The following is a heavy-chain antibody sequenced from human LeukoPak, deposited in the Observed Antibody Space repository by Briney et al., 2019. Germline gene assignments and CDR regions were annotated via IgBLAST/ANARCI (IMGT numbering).Heavy chain of an antibody. Sequence: GASVKVSCKASGGTFSSYAISWVRQAPGQGLEWMGRIIPILGIANYAQKFQGRVTITADKSTSTAYMELSSLRSEDTAAYYCARADSSGYGGDFDYWGQGTLVTVSS. CDR3: ARADSSGYGGDFDY. J-gene: IGHJ4*02. D-gene: IGHD3-22*01. CDR2: IIPILGIA. CDR1: GGTFSSYA. V-gene: IGHV1-69*04.